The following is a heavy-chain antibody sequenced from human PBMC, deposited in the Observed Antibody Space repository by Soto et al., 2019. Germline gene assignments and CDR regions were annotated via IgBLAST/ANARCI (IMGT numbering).Heavy chain of an antibody. D-gene: IGHD2-8*01. Sequence: SETPSITSTVSGGSVSNSNYYWGWIRQSPGKGLEWIGSVYYGGRSYSKSSVKSRVTISVDTSKNQFSLNLNSVTASDTAVYFCVSQRTSVLTQAYFDYWGPGALVTVSS. CDR2: VYYGGRS. CDR1: GGSVSNSNYY. V-gene: IGHV4-39*01. J-gene: IGHJ4*02. CDR3: VSQRTSVLTQAYFDY.